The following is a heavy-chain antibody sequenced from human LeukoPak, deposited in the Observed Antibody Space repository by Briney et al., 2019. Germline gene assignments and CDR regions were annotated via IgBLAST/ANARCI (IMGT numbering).Heavy chain of an antibody. J-gene: IGHJ4*02. V-gene: IGHV3-30*04. CDR1: GFTFSSYA. Sequence: RGSLRLSCAASGFTFSSYAMHWVRQAPGKGLEWVAVISYDGSNKYYADSVKGRFTISRDNSKNTLYLQMNSLRAEDTAVYYCARDPLTSGSYDYWGQGTLVTVSS. CDR3: ARDPLTSGSYDY. CDR2: ISYDGSNK. D-gene: IGHD1-26*01.